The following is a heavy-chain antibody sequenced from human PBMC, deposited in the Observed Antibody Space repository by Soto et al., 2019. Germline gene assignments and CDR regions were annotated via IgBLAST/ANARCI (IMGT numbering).Heavy chain of an antibody. J-gene: IGHJ6*02. CDR1: GYTFTSYG. Sequence: ASVKVSCKASGYTFTSYGISWVRQAPGQGLEWMGWISAYNGNTNYAQKLQGRVTMTTDTSTSTAYMELRSLRSDDTAVYYCARDKGGNYQLLLYTHHYYYYGMDVWGQGTTVTVSS. CDR2: ISAYNGNT. CDR3: ARDKGGNYQLLLYTHHYYYYGMDV. V-gene: IGHV1-18*01. D-gene: IGHD2-2*01.